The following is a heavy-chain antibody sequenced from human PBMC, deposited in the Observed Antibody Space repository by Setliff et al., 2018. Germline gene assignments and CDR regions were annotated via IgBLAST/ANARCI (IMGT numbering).Heavy chain of an antibody. CDR2: INAGNGNT. Sequence: ASVKVSCKASGYTFTSYAMHWVRQAPGQRLEWMGWINAGNGNTKYSQEFQGRVTITRDTSASTAYMELSSLRSEDMAVYYCARGVDFWSGYHTRGYFDYWGQGTLVTVSS. CDR1: GYTFTSYA. J-gene: IGHJ4*02. CDR3: ARGVDFWSGYHTRGYFDY. V-gene: IGHV1-3*03. D-gene: IGHD3-3*01.